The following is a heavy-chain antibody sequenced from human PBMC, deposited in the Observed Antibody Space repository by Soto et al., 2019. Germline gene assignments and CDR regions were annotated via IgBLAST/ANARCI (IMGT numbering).Heavy chain of an antibody. CDR2: IYYSGST. D-gene: IGHD4-17*01. J-gene: IGHJ4*02. Sequence: PSETLSLTCTVCGGSISSYYWSWIRQPPGKGLEWIGYIYYSGSTNYNPSLKSRVTISVDTSKNQFSLKLSSVTAADTAVYYCARDGDYGDFFPFDYWGQGTLVTVSS. CDR3: ARDGDYGDFFPFDY. CDR1: GGSISSYY. V-gene: IGHV4-59*01.